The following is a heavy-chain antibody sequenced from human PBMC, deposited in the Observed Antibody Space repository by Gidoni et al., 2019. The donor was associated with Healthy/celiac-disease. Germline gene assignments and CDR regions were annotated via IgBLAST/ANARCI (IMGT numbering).Heavy chain of an antibody. Sequence: QVQLQESGPGLVKPSETLSLTCTVSGYSISSGYYWGWIRQPPGKGLEWIGSIYHSGSTYYNPSLKSRVTISVDTSKNQFSLKLSSVTAADTAVYYCARGLGATNWFDPWGQGTLVTVSS. CDR1: GYSISSGYY. D-gene: IGHD3-16*01. V-gene: IGHV4-38-2*02. CDR2: IYHSGST. J-gene: IGHJ5*02. CDR3: ARGLGATNWFDP.